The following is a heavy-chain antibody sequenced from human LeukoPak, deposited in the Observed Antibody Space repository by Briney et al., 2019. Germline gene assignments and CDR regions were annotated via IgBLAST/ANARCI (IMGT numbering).Heavy chain of an antibody. CDR3: ARPDPNWYYFDY. Sequence: GESLKISCKGSGYRFSSYWIGWVRQMPGKGLEWMGIIYPGDSDIRYSPSFQGQVTISADKSISIVYLQWSSLKASDTAMYYCARPDPNWYYFDYWGQGTLVTVSS. D-gene: IGHD1-1*01. J-gene: IGHJ4*02. CDR1: GYRFSSYW. CDR2: IYPGDSDI. V-gene: IGHV5-51*01.